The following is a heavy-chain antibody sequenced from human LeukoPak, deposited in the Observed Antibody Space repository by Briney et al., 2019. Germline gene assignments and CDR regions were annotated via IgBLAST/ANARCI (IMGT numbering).Heavy chain of an antibody. J-gene: IGHJ4*02. Sequence: ASVKVSCKASGYTFTSYGISWVRQAPGQGLEWMGWISAYNGNTNYAQKLQGRVTMTTDTSTSTAYMELRSLRSDDTAVYYCASSRYSSSWYRLDYWGQGTLVTVSS. CDR3: ASSRYSSSWYRLDY. CDR1: GYTFTSYG. D-gene: IGHD6-13*01. V-gene: IGHV1-18*01. CDR2: ISAYNGNT.